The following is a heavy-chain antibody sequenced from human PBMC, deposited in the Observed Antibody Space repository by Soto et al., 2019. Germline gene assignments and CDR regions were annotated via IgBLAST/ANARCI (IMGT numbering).Heavy chain of an antibody. CDR3: AKGWFGELLKEGYFDY. CDR1: GFTFSSYA. V-gene: IGHV3-23*01. J-gene: IGHJ4*02. D-gene: IGHD3-10*01. Sequence: GGSLRLSCAASGFTFSSYAMSWVRQAPGKGLEWVSAISGSGGSTYYADSVKGRFNISRDNSKNTLYLQMNSLRAEDTAVYYCAKGWFGELLKEGYFDYWGQGTLVTVSS. CDR2: ISGSGGST.